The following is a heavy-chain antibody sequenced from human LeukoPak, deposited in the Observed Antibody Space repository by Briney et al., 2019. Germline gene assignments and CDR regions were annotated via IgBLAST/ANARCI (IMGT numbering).Heavy chain of an antibody. V-gene: IGHV3-33*01. J-gene: IGHJ6*04. CDR3: ARDAASDGSHYGMDV. CDR1: GFSFSDYG. CDR2: IWYDGSIK. Sequence: GGSLRLSCAASGFSFSDYGMHWVRQAPGKGLEWVAVIWYDGSIKNYADPVEGRLTISRDNSNNMLYLQMHSLRVEDTAVYYCARDAASDGSHYGMDVWGEGTTVIVSS. D-gene: IGHD5-24*01.